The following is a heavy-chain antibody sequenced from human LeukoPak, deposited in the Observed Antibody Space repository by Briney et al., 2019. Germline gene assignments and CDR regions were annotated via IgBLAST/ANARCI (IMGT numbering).Heavy chain of an antibody. CDR1: GFTFSSYG. CDR2: IRYDGNSK. V-gene: IGHV3-30*02. CDR3: AKGGGYSYENYYYYMDV. J-gene: IGHJ6*03. D-gene: IGHD5-18*01. Sequence: QAGGSLRLSCAASGFTFSSYGMHWVRQAPDKGLEWVAFIRYDGNSKDYADSVKGRFTISRDNSKNTLYLQMNSLRGEDTALYYCAKGGGYSYENYYYYMDVWGKGTTVTRSS.